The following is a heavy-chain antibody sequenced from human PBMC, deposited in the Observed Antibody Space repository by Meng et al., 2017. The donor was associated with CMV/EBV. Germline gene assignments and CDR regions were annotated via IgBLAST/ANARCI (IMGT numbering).Heavy chain of an antibody. CDR1: AFSLSTSGVG. V-gene: IGHV2-5*02. D-gene: IGHD5-18*01. J-gene: IGHJ4*02. Sequence: QITLKQSWPTLVQPTPTLTPACTLSAFSLSTSGVGVGWIRQPPGKALEWLALIYWDDDKRYSPSLKSRLTITKDTSKNQVVLTMTNMDPVDTATYYCAHRGSYGYHGYWGQGTLVTVSS. CDR3: AHRGSYGYHGY. CDR2: IYWDDDK.